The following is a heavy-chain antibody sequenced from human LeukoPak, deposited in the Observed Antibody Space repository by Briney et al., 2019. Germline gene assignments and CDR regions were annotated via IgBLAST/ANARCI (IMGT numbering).Heavy chain of an antibody. CDR3: ARDVLSSGYIFTHYYMDV. CDR1: GYTFTSYD. CDR2: MNPNSGNT. V-gene: IGHV1-8*01. J-gene: IGHJ6*03. Sequence: ASVKVSCKASGYTFTSYDINWVRQATGQGLEWMGWMNPNSGNTGYAQKFQGRVTMTRNTSISTAYMELSSLRSEDTAVYYCARDVLSSGYIFTHYYMDVWGKGTTVTVSS. D-gene: IGHD3-22*01.